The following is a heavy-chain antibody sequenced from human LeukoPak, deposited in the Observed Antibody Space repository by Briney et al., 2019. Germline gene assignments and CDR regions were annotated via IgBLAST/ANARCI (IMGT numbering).Heavy chain of an antibody. V-gene: IGHV4-38-2*02. Sequence: SETLSLTCTVSGYSISSGYYWGWIRQPPGKGLEWIGSIYHSGSTYYNPSLKSRVTISVDTSKNQFSLKLSSVTAADTAVYYCARDSLIVATIPFDYWGQGTLVTVSS. CDR2: IYHSGST. J-gene: IGHJ4*02. D-gene: IGHD5-12*01. CDR1: GYSISSGYY. CDR3: ARDSLIVATIPFDY.